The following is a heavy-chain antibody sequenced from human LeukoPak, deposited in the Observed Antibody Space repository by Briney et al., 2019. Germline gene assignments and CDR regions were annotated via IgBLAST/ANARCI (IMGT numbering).Heavy chain of an antibody. V-gene: IGHV3-23*01. CDR2: ISGSGGST. D-gene: IGHD3-10*01. CDR3: AKRSNPGSYPLTTDFDY. Sequence: PGGSLRLSCAASGFTFSSYAMSWVRQAPGKGLEWVSAISGSGGSTYYADSVKGRFTISRDNSKNTPYLQMNSLRAEDTAVYYCAKRSNPGSYPLTTDFDYWGQGTLVTVSS. CDR1: GFTFSSYA. J-gene: IGHJ4*02.